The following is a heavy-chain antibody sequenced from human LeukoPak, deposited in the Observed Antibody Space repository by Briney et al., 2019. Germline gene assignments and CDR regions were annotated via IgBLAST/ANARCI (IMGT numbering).Heavy chain of an antibody. V-gene: IGHV1-69*04. Sequence: GASVKVSCKASGGTFSSYDITWVLQAPGQGLEWVGRIIPILGMTTYAQKFQGRVTITADKSTSTAYMELSSLRSDDTAVYYCARTNYYDSSAYQGAGTYYYGQDVWGPGTTVTVSS. CDR1: GGTFSSYD. CDR3: ARTNYYDSSAYQGAGTYYYGQDV. CDR2: IIPILGMT. D-gene: IGHD3-22*01. J-gene: IGHJ6*02.